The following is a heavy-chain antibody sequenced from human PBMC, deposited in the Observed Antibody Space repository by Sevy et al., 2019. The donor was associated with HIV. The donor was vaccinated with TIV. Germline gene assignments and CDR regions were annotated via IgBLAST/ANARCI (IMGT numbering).Heavy chain of an antibody. CDR2: IYSGGST. D-gene: IGHD5-18*01. CDR1: GFTVSSNY. Sequence: GGSLRLSCAASGFTVSSNYMSWVRQAPGKGLEWVSVIYSGGSTYYEDSVKGRFTISRDNSKNTLYLQMNSLRAEDTAVYYCASPKRVDTAMVTDYYYYGMDVWGQGTTVTVSS. J-gene: IGHJ6*02. CDR3: ASPKRVDTAMVTDYYYYGMDV. V-gene: IGHV3-66*01.